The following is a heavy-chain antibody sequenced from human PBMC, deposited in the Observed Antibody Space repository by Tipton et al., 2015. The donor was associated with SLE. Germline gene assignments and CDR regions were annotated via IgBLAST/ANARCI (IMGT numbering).Heavy chain of an antibody. Sequence: TLSLTCTVSGGSISSHYWSWIRQPPGKGLEWIGYIYYSGSTNYNPSLKSRVTISVDTSKNQFSLKLSSVTAADTAVYYCATERGTRVGLLSAFDIWGQGTMVTVSS. V-gene: IGHV4-59*11. D-gene: IGHD2-15*01. CDR1: GGSISSHY. CDR3: ATERGTRVGLLSAFDI. J-gene: IGHJ3*02. CDR2: IYYSGST.